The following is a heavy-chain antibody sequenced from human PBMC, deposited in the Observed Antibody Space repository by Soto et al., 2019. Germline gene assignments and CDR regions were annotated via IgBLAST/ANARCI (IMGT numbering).Heavy chain of an antibody. Sequence: QVQLVQSGSEVKRPGSSVKVSCKASGGDFRNYALTWVRQAPGQGLEWMGGFIPMSGTPKYAQKFQGRVTITADTSTTTAYMELTRLRYDDTAVYYCASSYGTSWYGDYWGQGTLVTVS. V-gene: IGHV1-69*06. J-gene: IGHJ4*02. D-gene: IGHD6-13*01. CDR2: FIPMSGTP. CDR3: ASSYGTSWYGDY. CDR1: GGDFRNYA.